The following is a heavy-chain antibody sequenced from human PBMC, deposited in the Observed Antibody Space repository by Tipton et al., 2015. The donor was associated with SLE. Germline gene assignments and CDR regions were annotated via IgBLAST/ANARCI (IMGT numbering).Heavy chain of an antibody. V-gene: IGHV4-59*01. CDR2: IYYSGST. J-gene: IGHJ3*02. Sequence: TLSLTCTVSGGSISSYYWSWIRQPPGKGLEWIGYIYYSGSTNYNPSLKSRVTISVDTSKNQFSLKLSSVTAADTAVYYCARTLGYCSNTSCSKAFDIWGQGTMVTVSS. D-gene: IGHD2-2*01. CDR3: ARTLGYCSNTSCSKAFDI. CDR1: GGSISSYY.